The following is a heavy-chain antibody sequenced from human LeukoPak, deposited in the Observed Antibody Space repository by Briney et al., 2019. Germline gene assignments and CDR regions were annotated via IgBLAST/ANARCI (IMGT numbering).Heavy chain of an antibody. V-gene: IGHV4-39*07. D-gene: IGHD1-26*01. CDR2: IYHSGST. Sequence: PSETLSLTCTVSGGSISSNSYYWGWIRQPPGKGLEWIGEIYHSGSTNYSPSLKSRVTISVDKSKNQFSLKVTSVTAADTAVYYCARVSSGSYYFDSWGQGTLVTVSS. CDR1: GGSISSNSYY. CDR3: ARVSSGSYYFDS. J-gene: IGHJ4*02.